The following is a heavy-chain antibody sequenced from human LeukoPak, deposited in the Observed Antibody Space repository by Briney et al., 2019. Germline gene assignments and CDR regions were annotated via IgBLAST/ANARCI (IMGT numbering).Heavy chain of an antibody. CDR2: TIGDGSST. V-gene: IGHV3-74*01. Sequence: GGSLRLSCAASGFTFSNYWMHWVRQAPGKGLVWVSRTIGDGSSTNYADSVKGRFTISRDNAMNTLYLQMNSLRVEDTAVYYCARDIRFGPWGQGTLVTVSS. J-gene: IGHJ5*02. CDR1: GFTFSNYW. CDR3: ARDIRFGP. D-gene: IGHD2-21*01.